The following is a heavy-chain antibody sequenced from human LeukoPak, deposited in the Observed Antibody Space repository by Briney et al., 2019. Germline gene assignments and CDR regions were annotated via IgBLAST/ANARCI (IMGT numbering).Heavy chain of an antibody. V-gene: IGHV4-39*01. D-gene: IGHD3-22*01. CDR2: IYSSGST. Sequence: PSETLSLTCTVSGASISSSSYYWGWIRQPPGKGLEWIGSIYSSGSTYYNPSLKSRVTISVVTSKNQFSLKLSSVTAADTAVYYCARHSYYYDSSGHYYCFDYWGQGTLVTVSS. CDR3: ARHSYYYDSSGHYYCFDY. CDR1: GASISSSSYY. J-gene: IGHJ4*02.